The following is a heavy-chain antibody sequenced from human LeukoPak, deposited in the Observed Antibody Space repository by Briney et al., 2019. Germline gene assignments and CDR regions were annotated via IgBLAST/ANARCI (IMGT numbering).Heavy chain of an antibody. J-gene: IGHJ4*02. CDR1: TPSFTKLS. CDR2: VLTEEERQ. V-gene: IGHV3-30*18. Sequence: SSAPSTPSFTKLSTHCNRHPPSKGLEWVATVLTEEERQYHANSVEGRFSISRDTSTSTLDLQMNSLRAEETAVYYCTKDDRFFGSYSDSWGQGTLVTVSS. D-gene: IGHD3-3*01. CDR3: TKDDRFFGSYSDS.